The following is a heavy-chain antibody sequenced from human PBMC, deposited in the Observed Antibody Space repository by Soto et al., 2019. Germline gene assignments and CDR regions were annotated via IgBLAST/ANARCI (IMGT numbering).Heavy chain of an antibody. CDR1: GFTFRSYD. CDR3: AKDRGRQQLNYMDV. J-gene: IGHJ6*03. D-gene: IGHD4-4*01. Sequence: GGSRRLSCAASGFTFRSYDMHWVRQATGKGLEWVSGIGTAGDTYYQGSVKGRFTISRENAKNSLYLQMNNLRAGDTAVYYCAKDRGRQQLNYMDVWGKGTTVTVSS. CDR2: IGTAGDT. V-gene: IGHV3-13*01.